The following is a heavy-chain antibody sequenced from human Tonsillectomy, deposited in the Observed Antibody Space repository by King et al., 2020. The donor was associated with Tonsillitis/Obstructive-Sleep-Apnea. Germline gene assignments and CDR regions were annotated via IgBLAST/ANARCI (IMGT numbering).Heavy chain of an antibody. CDR3: ARGDGGAFDL. D-gene: IGHD5-24*01. V-gene: IGHV1-2*02. Sequence: QLVQSGAEVKKPGASVKVSCKASGYTFTGYYMHWVRQAPGQGLEWMGWINPNSGGTNYAQHFQGRVTLTRDTSISTVYMELSRLRSDDTAVYYCARGDGGAFDLWGRGTLVTVSS. CDR2: INPNSGGT. J-gene: IGHJ2*01. CDR1: GYTFTGYY.